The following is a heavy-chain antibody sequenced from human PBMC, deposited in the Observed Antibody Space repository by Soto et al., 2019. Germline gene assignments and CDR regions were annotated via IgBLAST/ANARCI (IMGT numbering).Heavy chain of an antibody. Sequence: QVQLVQSGAEVKKPGASVKVSCKASGYTFTSYAMHWVRQAPGQRLEWMGWINAGNGNTKYSQKFQGRVTITRDTSASKAYMGLGSLRSEDRAVYSCARAYADYYDRSGLDYGGQGTLVPVSP. D-gene: IGHD3-22*01. V-gene: IGHV1-3*01. CDR2: INAGNGNT. CDR3: ARAYADYYDRSGLDY. CDR1: GYTFTSYA. J-gene: IGHJ4*02.